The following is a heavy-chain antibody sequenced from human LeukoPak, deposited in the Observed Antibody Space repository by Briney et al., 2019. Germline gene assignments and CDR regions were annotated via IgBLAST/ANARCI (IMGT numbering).Heavy chain of an antibody. CDR3: ARTQTSYDFWSGYYGTENNWFDP. Sequence: SETLSLTCTVSGVSISSGGYYWSWIRQHPGKGLEWIGYIYYSGSTYYNPSLKSRVTISVDTSKNQFSLKLSSVTAADTAVYYCARTQTSYDFWSGYYGTENNWFDPWGQGTLVTVSS. V-gene: IGHV4-31*03. CDR2: IYYSGST. J-gene: IGHJ5*02. CDR1: GVSISSGGYY. D-gene: IGHD3-3*01.